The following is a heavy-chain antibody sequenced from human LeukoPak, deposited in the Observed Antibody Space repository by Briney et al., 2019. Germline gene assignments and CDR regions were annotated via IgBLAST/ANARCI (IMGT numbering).Heavy chain of an antibody. D-gene: IGHD7-27*01. Sequence: GGSLRLSCAASGFTFSSYAMTWVRQAPGKGLEWVSVIGRSGDNIHYADSVKGRFTISRDNSKNTVYLQMNSLRAEDTAVYYCAKYTQTGDPSHYWGQGTLVAASS. J-gene: IGHJ4*02. CDR3: AKYTQTGDPSHY. CDR2: IGRSGDNI. V-gene: IGHV3-23*01. CDR1: GFTFSSYA.